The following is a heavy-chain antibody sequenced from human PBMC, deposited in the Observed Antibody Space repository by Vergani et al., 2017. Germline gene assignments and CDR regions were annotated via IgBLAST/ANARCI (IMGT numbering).Heavy chain of an antibody. CDR2: IIPIFGTA. J-gene: IGHJ4*02. D-gene: IGHD3-22*01. CDR1: GGTFSSYA. Sequence: QVQLVQSGAEVKKPGSSVKVSCKASGGTFSSYAISWVRQAPGQGLEWMGGIIPIFGTANYAQKFQGRVTITADESTSTAYMELSSLRSEDTAVYYCARVGIYYYDSSGYYTPLDGGGQGTLVTVSS. CDR3: ARVGIYYYDSSGYYTPLDG. V-gene: IGHV1-69*01.